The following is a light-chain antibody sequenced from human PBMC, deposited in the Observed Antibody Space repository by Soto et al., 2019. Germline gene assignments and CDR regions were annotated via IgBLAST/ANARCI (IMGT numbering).Light chain of an antibody. CDR3: QQSNSIPPWT. J-gene: IGKJ1*01. CDR1: QGVGNW. CDR2: GAS. Sequence: DIPMTQSPSSVAASVGDRVTITCRASQGVGNWLAWYQQRPGKAPRLLIYGASTLQSGVPSRFSGSGSGTYFTLTISSLQAEDFATYYCQQSNSIPPWTFGQGTKVEIK. V-gene: IGKV1-12*01.